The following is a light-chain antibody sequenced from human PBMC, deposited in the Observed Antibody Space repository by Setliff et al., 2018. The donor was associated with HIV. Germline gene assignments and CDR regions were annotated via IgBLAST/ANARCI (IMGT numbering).Light chain of an antibody. CDR2: DVN. Sequence: QPALTQPRSVSGSPGQSVTISCTGTSSDVGAYNYVSWHQHYPGKAPKLIIYDVNERPSGVPDRFSGSKSGNTTSLTISGLQAEDEADYYCCSYADSYTSLYVFGTGTKVTVL. V-gene: IGLV2-11*01. CDR1: SSDVGAYNY. J-gene: IGLJ1*01. CDR3: CSYADSYTSLYV.